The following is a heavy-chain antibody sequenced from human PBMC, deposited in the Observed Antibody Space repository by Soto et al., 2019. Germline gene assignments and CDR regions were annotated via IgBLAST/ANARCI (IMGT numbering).Heavy chain of an antibody. D-gene: IGHD6-19*01. CDR1: GYTFTNYG. J-gene: IGHJ1*01. CDR3: ARGSRDSGRTLSFLH. V-gene: IGHV1-18*01. CDR2: ISAYNGDT. Sequence: ASVKVSCKASGYTFTNYGISWVRQAPGQGLECLGWISAYNGDTNYAQKFEGRVTMTTDTSTSTAHMELRSLRSDDTAVYFCARGSRDSGRTLSFLHWGQGTLVTVSS.